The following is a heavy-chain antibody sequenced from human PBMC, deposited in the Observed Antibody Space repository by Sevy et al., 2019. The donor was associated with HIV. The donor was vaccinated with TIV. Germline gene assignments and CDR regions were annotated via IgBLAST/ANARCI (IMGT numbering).Heavy chain of an antibody. V-gene: IGHV1-24*01. CDR1: GYTLTQLS. D-gene: IGHD3-22*01. J-gene: IGHJ4*02. CDR2: FDPEDGAT. Sequence: ASVKVSCKVSGYTLTQLSMHWVRQAPGKGLEWMGSFDPEDGATLYAQNFQGRVTMTEDTSTDTAYMALSSLRSEDTAIYYCATTKDYYDSSGSPFDYWGQGTLVTVSS. CDR3: ATTKDYYDSSGSPFDY.